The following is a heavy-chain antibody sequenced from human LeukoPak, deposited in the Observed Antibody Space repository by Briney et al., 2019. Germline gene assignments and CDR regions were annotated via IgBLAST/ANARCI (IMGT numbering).Heavy chain of an antibody. CDR3: ARTGLYGDYGKLRAYYFDY. Sequence: GGSLRLSCAASGFTFSSYEMNWVRQAPGKGLEWVSYISSSGSSIYYADSVKGRFTISRDNAKNSLYLQMNSLRAEDTAVYYCARTGLYGDYGKLRAYYFDYWGQGTLVTVSS. J-gene: IGHJ4*02. D-gene: IGHD4-17*01. CDR1: GFTFSSYE. V-gene: IGHV3-48*03. CDR2: ISSSGSSI.